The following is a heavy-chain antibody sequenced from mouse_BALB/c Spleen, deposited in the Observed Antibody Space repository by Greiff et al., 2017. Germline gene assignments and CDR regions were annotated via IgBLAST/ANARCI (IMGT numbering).Heavy chain of an antibody. CDR2: ISSGSSTI. V-gene: IGHV5-17*02. D-gene: IGHD2-14*01. CDR3: ARGDYRYDGGGDY. Sequence: EVQGVESGGGLVQPGGSRKLSCAASGFTFSSFGMHWVRQAPEKGLEWVAYISSGSSTIYYADTVKGRFTISRDNPKNTLFLQMTSLRSEDTAMYYCARGDYRYDGGGDYWGQGTLVTVSA. CDR1: GFTFSSFG. J-gene: IGHJ3*01.